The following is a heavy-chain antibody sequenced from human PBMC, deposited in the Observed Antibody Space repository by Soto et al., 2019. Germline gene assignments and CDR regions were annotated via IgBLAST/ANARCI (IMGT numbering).Heavy chain of an antibody. CDR1: GFTFGSYA. D-gene: IGHD3-16*01. J-gene: IGHJ6*03. CDR2: ISGSGRTT. V-gene: IGHV3-23*01. CDR3: AKFRGPSYSYYSMDV. Sequence: EVQLLESGVGLVQPGGSLRLSCAASGFTFGSYAMNWLRQAPGRGLECVSFISGSGRTTYYADSVKGRFTVSRDNSKNTLYLQMNSLRAEDTALYYCAKFRGPSYSYYSMDVWGKGTTVTVSS.